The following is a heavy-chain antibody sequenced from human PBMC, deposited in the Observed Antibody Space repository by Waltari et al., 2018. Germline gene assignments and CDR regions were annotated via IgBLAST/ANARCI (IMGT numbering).Heavy chain of an antibody. CDR2: IRDDGSNK. Sequence: QVQLLGSGVVVVQSGRYLRLACVGAGLTFRNHGMDWVSQDPGKGSGWGAGIRDDGSNKNYLDAVEGRFTISRDNSKNTPYLEMNSRRAEDTAVYFCARGDGGSCLGASDIWGQGTMVTVSS. V-gene: IGHV3-33*01. J-gene: IGHJ3*02. CDR1: GLTFRNHG. D-gene: IGHD3-10*01. CDR3: ARGDGGSCLGASDI.